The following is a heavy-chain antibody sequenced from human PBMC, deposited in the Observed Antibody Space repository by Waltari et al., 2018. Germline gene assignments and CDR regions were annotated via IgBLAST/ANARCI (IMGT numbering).Heavy chain of an antibody. CDR1: GYAFSNHG. V-gene: IGHV1-18*01. CDR2: ISAYDGDT. CDR3: ARGSSKQYYDY. D-gene: IGHD2-15*01. J-gene: IGHJ4*02. Sequence: QVQLVQSGPEVKKPGASVKVSCKASGYAFSNHGIGWVRQAPGQGLKWMGWISAYDGDTNHAQKVQDRVTMTTDTSTNTAYLELRSLRSDDTAVYYCARGSSKQYYDYWGQGTLVTVSS.